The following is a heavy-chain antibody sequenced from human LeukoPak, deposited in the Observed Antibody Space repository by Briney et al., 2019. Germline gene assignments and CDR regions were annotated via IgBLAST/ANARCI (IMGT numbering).Heavy chain of an antibody. Sequence: PSETLSLTCAVYGGSFSGYYWSWIRQPPGKGLEWIGEINHSGSTNYNPSLKSRVTISVDTSKNQFSLKLSSVTAADTAVYYCARVGNSAVRWERYFDYWGQGTLVTVSS. D-gene: IGHD4-23*01. CDR3: ARVGNSAVRWERYFDY. V-gene: IGHV4-34*01. J-gene: IGHJ4*02. CDR1: GGSFSGYY. CDR2: INHSGST.